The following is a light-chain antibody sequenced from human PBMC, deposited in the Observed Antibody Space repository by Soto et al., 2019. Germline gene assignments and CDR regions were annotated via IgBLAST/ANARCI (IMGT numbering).Light chain of an antibody. V-gene: IGKV3-20*01. Sequence: EIVLTQSPGTLSLSPGERASLSCRASQSVSSSYLAWYQQKPGQAPRLLIHDASRRATGIPDRFSGSGSGTDFPLTITRLEPEDCAVYYCQQYDPSPMYTFGQGTKLEI. J-gene: IGKJ2*01. CDR2: DAS. CDR1: QSVSSSY. CDR3: QQYDPSPMYT.